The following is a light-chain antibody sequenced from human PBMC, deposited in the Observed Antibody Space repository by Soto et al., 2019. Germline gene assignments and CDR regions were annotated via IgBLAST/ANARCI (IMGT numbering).Light chain of an antibody. J-gene: IGLJ3*02. CDR2: ETD. V-gene: IGLV1-51*01. Sequence: QSVLTQPPSMSAAPGQKVTISCPGSSSNIGNSFVSWYRQLPGTAPKLLIYETDKRTTGTPERFSASKSGASATLDTTGLQTGDEADYYCGTWDSSLRAWVFGGGTKLTVL. CDR3: GTWDSSLRAWV. CDR1: SSNIGNSF.